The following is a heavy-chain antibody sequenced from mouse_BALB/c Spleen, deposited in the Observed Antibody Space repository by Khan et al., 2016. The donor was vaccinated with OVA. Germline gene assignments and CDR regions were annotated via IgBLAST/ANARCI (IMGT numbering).Heavy chain of an antibody. V-gene: IGHV3-1*02. Sequence: EVQLVESGPDLVKPSQSLSLTCTVTGYSITSGYSWHWIRQFPGNKLEWMGYIHYSGSTNYNPSLKSRISITRDTSKNQFFLQLNSLTTEDTATYYGARSGTTVVAYWYFDDWGAGTTVTVSS. J-gene: IGHJ1*01. CDR3: ARSGTTVVAYWYFDD. CDR1: GYSITSGYS. CDR2: IHYSGST. D-gene: IGHD1-1*01.